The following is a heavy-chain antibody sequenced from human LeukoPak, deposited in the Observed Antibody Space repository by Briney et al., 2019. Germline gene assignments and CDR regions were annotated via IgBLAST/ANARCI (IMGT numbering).Heavy chain of an antibody. J-gene: IGHJ4*02. D-gene: IGHD5-12*01. CDR2: INSDGNIT. V-gene: IGHV3-74*01. CDR3: ARDGRRYSGYDYHPGDF. Sequence: GGSLRLSCAASGFTFSTYWMHWVRQAPGKGLVWVSRINSDGNITSYADSVKGRSTISRDNAKNTLYLQMNSLRAEDTAVYYCARDGRRYSGYDYHPGDFWGQGTLVTVSS. CDR1: GFTFSTYW.